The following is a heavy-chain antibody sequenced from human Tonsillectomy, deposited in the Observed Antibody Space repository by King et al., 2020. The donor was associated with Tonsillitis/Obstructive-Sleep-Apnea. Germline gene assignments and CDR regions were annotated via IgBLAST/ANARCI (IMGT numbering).Heavy chain of an antibody. CDR2: ISRDGSSK. D-gene: IGHD2/OR15-2a*01. V-gene: IGHV3-30*03. CDR1: GFTFSEYG. Sequence: VQLVESGGGVVQPGRSLRLSCAAAGFTFSEYGMYWVRLAPGKGLDWVAAISRDGSSKFYSDSVGGRFAISRDNSKSTLYLQLNSVTAGDTALYYCARERRMKYYMDVWGKGTTVTVSS. J-gene: IGHJ6*03. CDR3: ARERRMKYYMDV.